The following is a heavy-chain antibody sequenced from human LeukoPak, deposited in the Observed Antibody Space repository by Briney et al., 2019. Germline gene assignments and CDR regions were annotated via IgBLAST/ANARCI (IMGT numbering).Heavy chain of an antibody. Sequence: GGSLRLSCAASGFTFSNYWMSWVRQAPGKGLEWVANIKQDGSEKYYVDSVEGRFTISRDNAKNSLYLQMNSLRAEDTAVYYCARDKIGGATNFDYWGKGPLVTVSS. CDR3: ARDKIGGATNFDY. CDR2: IKQDGSEK. J-gene: IGHJ4*02. D-gene: IGHD1-26*01. V-gene: IGHV3-7*01. CDR1: GFTFSNYW.